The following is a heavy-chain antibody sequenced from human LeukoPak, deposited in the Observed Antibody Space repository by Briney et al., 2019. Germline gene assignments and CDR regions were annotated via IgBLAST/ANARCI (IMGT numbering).Heavy chain of an antibody. V-gene: IGHV4-34*01. CDR1: GGSFSGYY. CDR2: INHSGST. J-gene: IGHJ4*02. CDR3: ARGHPEPFDY. Sequence: SSETLSLPCAVYGGSFSGYYWSWIRQPPGKGLEWIGEINHSGSTNYNPSLKSRVTISVDTSKNQFSLKLSSVTAADTAVYYCARGHPEPFDYWGQGTLVTVSS.